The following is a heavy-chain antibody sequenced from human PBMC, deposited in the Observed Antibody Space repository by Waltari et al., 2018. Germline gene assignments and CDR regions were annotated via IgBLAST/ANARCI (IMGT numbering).Heavy chain of an antibody. Sequence: QVQLVQSGAEVKKPGASVQVSCKASGYTFTSYAMHWVRQAPGQRLEWMGWINAGNGNTKYSQKFQGRVTITRDTSASTAYMELSSLRSEDTAVYYCARGAAAGTIYYWGQGTLVTVSS. J-gene: IGHJ4*02. CDR1: GYTFTSYA. CDR3: ARGAAAGTIYY. CDR2: INAGNGNT. V-gene: IGHV1-3*01. D-gene: IGHD6-13*01.